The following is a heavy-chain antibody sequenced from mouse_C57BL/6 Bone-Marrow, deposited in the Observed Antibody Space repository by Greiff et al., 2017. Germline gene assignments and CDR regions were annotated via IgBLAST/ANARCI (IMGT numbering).Heavy chain of an antibody. CDR3: TPMYSGY. CDR2: IDPANGDT. Sequence: VQLQQSGAELVRPGASVKLSCTASGFNITDDYMHWVKQRPEQGLEWIGWIDPANGDTEYASKFQGKATITADTSSNTAYLQLSSLTSEDTAVYYSTPMYSGYWGQGTTLTVSS. J-gene: IGHJ2*01. CDR1: GFNITDDY. V-gene: IGHV14-4*01.